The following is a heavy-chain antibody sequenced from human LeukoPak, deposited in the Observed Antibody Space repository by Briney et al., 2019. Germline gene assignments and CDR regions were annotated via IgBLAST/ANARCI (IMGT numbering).Heavy chain of an antibody. CDR1: GGSFSGYY. CDR3: ASSKLRLGELSLAMDY. CDR2: INHSGST. J-gene: IGHJ4*02. D-gene: IGHD3-16*02. V-gene: IGHV4-34*01. Sequence: SETLSLTCAVCGGSFSGYYWSWIRQPPGKGLEWIGEINHSGSTNYNPSLKSRVTISVDTSKNQFSLKLSSVTAADTAVYYCASSKLRLGELSLAMDYWGQGTLVTVSS.